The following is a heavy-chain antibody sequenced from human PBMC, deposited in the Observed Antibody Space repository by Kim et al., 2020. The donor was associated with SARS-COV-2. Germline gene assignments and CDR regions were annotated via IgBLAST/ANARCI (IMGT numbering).Heavy chain of an antibody. Sequence: ADSWNGRRTIARDNSKNTLSLQMNSLRGEDTAVYYCALADDDSAYYGMDVWGQGTTVTVSS. J-gene: IGHJ6*02. D-gene: IGHD4-17*01. CDR3: ALADDDSAYYGMDV. V-gene: IGHV3-30*03.